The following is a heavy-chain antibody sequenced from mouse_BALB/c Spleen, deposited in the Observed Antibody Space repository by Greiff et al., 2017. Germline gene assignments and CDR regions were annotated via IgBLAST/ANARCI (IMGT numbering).Heavy chain of an antibody. J-gene: IGHJ3*01. CDR2: IYPGDGDT. CDR3: ARREMLLSWFAY. D-gene: IGHD2-12*01. V-gene: IGHV1-80*01. Sequence: VKLMESGAELVRPGSSVKISCKASGYAFSSYWMNWVKQRPGQGLEWIGQIYPGDGDTNYNGKFKGKATLTADKSSSTAYMQLSSLTSEDSAVYFCARREMLLSWFAYWGQGTLVTVSA. CDR1: GYAFSSYW.